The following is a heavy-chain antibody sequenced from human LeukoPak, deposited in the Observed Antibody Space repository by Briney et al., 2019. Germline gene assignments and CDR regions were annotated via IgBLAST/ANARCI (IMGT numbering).Heavy chain of an antibody. D-gene: IGHD5-12*01. V-gene: IGHV3-11*06. Sequence: GGSLRLSCAASGLNFSDSYMSWIRQTPGKGLEWLSHISSSSGHTNYADSVKGRFTISRDNAKNSLYLQMNSLRADDTATYYCARLNGGYGSTGGFDPWGQGTLVTVSS. CDR1: GLNFSDSY. CDR2: ISSSSGHT. CDR3: ARLNGGYGSTGGFDP. J-gene: IGHJ5*02.